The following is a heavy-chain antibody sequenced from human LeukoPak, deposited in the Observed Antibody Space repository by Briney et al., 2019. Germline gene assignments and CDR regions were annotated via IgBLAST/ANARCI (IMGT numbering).Heavy chain of an antibody. CDR1: GGSFSGYY. J-gene: IGHJ4*02. CDR3: VRDKVVGPTLFDY. Sequence: PSETLSLTCAVYGGSFSGYYWSWIRQPPGKGLEWIGEINHSGSTNYNPSLKSRVTISVDTSKNQFSLKLSSVTAEDTAVYYCVRDKVVGPTLFDYWGQGTLVTVSS. D-gene: IGHD1-26*01. V-gene: IGHV4-34*01. CDR2: INHSGST.